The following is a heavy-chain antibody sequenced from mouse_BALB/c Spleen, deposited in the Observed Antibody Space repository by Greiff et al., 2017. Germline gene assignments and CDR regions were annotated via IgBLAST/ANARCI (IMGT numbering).Heavy chain of an antibody. CDR1: GFTFNTYA. Sequence: EVKLVESGGGLVQPKGSLKLSCAASGFTFNTYAMNWVRQAPGKGLEWVARIRSKSNNYATYYADSVKDRFTISRDDSQSMLYLQMNNLKTEDTAMYYCVRDAMDYWGQGTSVTVSS. J-gene: IGHJ4*01. CDR3: VRDAMDY. V-gene: IGHV10-1*02. CDR2: IRSKSNNYAT.